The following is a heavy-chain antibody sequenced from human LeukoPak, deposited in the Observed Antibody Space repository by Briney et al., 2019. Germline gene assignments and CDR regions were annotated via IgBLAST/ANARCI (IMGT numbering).Heavy chain of an antibody. CDR1: GFTFSSYG. CDR2: IWYDGSNK. CDR3: ARERTPLLLWFGESLRY. D-gene: IGHD3-10*01. V-gene: IGHV3-33*01. Sequence: GGSLRLSCAASGFTFSSYGMHWVRQAPGKGLEWVAVIWYDGSNKYYADSVKGRFTISRDNSKNTLYLQMNSLRAEDTAVYYCARERTPLLLWFGESLRYWGQGTLVTVSS. J-gene: IGHJ4*02.